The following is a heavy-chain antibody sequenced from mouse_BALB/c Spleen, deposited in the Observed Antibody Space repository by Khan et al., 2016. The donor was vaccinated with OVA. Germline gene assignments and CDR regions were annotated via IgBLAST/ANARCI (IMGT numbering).Heavy chain of an antibody. CDR2: INTYTGDP. Sequence: QIQLEQSGPELMKPGETVKISCKASGYTFTNYGMNWVKQSPGKGLKWMGRINTYTGDPTYADDFKGRFVFSLETSSSTAYLQISNLKTEDMTTYYCARNSSYWYSDDWGEGTMVTVSS. V-gene: IGHV9-1*02. CDR3: ARNSSYWYSDD. J-gene: IGHJ1*01. CDR1: GYTFTNYG.